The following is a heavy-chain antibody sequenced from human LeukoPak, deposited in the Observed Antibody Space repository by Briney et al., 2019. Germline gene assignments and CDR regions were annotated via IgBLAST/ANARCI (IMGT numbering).Heavy chain of an antibody. D-gene: IGHD3-22*01. CDR2: VDPEDGET. CDR1: GHTLTEIS. J-gene: IGHJ3*02. Sequence: SVKVSCKASGHTLTEISMHWVRQAPGKGFEWMRGVDPEDGETIYAQKFQGRVTMTDDPSTDTAYMELSSLRSEDTAVYYCVTHFDSSGPDAFDIWGQGTMVTVSS. V-gene: IGHV1-24*01. CDR3: VTHFDSSGPDAFDI.